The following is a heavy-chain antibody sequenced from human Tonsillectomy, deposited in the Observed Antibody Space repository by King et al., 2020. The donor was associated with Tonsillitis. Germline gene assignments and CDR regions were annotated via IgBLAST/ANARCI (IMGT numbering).Heavy chain of an antibody. J-gene: IGHJ6*02. Sequence: QLVQSGGGLIQPGGSLRLSCAASGFTVNSNYMSWVRQAPGKGLEWVSVIYTGGSTYYADSVKGRFTISRDNSKNTVYLQMNSLRAEDTAVYYCARDPPVTTVDGMDVWGQGTTVTVSS. CDR3: ARDPPVTTVDGMDV. CDR1: GFTVNSNY. D-gene: IGHD4-17*01. V-gene: IGHV3-53*01. CDR2: IYTGGST.